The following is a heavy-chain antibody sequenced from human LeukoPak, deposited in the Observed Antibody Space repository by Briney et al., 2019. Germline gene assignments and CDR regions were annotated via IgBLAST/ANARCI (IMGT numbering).Heavy chain of an antibody. CDR2: IIPIFGTA. Sequence: ASVKVSCKASGGTFSSYAISWVRQAPGQGLEWMGGIIPIFGTANYAQKFQGRVTITADESASTAYMELSSLRSEDTAVYYCARHYGSGSLYYYYGMDVWGKGTTVTVSS. J-gene: IGHJ6*04. CDR3: ARHYGSGSLYYYYGMDV. V-gene: IGHV1-69*01. D-gene: IGHD3-10*01. CDR1: GGTFSSYA.